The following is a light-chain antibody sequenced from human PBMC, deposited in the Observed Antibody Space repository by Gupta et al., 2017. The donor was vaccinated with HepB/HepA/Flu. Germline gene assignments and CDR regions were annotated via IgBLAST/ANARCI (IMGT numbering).Light chain of an antibody. CDR2: GKN. CDR3: NSRDSSGNHVV. V-gene: IGLV3-19*01. CDR1: SLRSYY. J-gene: IGLJ2*01. Sequence: SSALTQDPAVSVALGQTVRITCQGGSLRSYYASWYQQKPGQAPVLVIYGKNNRPSGIPDRFSGSSSGNTASLTITGAQAEDEADYYCNSRDSSGNHVVFGGGTKLTVL.